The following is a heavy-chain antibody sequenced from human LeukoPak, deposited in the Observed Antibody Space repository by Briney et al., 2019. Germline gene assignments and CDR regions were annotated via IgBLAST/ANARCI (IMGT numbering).Heavy chain of an antibody. CDR3: ARDHEMVRGVIQRLHVFDF. J-gene: IGHJ3*01. Sequence: PSETLSLTCTVSGGSISSQYWSWIRQRPGKALEWIGYIYYFVSTISTPSLKSPVTISVDMSKNQFSLKLSSVTAADTAVYYCARDHEMVRGVIQRLHVFDFWGQGTMVTVSS. D-gene: IGHD3-10*01. CDR2: IYYFVST. V-gene: IGHV4-59*11. CDR1: GGSISSQY.